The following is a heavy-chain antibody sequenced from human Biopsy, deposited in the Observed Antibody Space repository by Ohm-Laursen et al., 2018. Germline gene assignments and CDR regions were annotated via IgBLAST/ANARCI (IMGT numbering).Heavy chain of an antibody. CDR2: ISASGNHI. D-gene: IGHD2-8*01. CDR1: GFTFSGFS. V-gene: IGHV3-21*01. CDR3: ARDGEAKYCKHGVCPSDF. Sequence: GSLRLSCSASGFTFSGFSMNWVRQAPGKGLEWVSSISASGNHIYYTDSVKDRFTVSRDNGKNSVYLQMNSLRVEGTAVYYCARDGEAKYCKHGVCPSDFWGQGTLVTVSS. J-gene: IGHJ4*02.